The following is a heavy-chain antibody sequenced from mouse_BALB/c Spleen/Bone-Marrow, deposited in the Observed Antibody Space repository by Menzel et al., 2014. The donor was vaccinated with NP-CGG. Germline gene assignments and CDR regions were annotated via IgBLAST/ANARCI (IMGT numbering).Heavy chain of an antibody. CDR3: VRHPYGGYAMDY. CDR2: IRSKSNNYAT. V-gene: IGHV10-1*02. J-gene: IGHJ4*01. Sequence: EVQRVESGGGLVQPKGSLKLSCAASGFTFNTYAMNWVRQAPGKGLEWVARIRSKSNNYATFYGESVKDRFTISRDDSLSMLYLQMNNLKTEDTAMYYGVRHPYGGYAMDYWGQGTSVTVSS. D-gene: IGHD1-1*01. CDR1: GFTFNTYA.